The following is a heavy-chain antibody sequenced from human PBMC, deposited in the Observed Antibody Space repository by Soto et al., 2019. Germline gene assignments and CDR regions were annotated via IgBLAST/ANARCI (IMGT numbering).Heavy chain of an antibody. V-gene: IGHV3-49*04. CDR3: TRGRCVDIVATIGY. CDR1: GFTFGDYA. J-gene: IGHJ4*02. D-gene: IGHD5-12*01. Sequence: GGSLRLSCTASGFTFGDYAMSWVRQAPGKGLEWVGFIRSKAYGGTTEYAASVKGRFTISRDDSKSIAYLQMNSLKTEDTAVYYCTRGRCVDIVATIGYWGQGTLVTVSS. CDR2: IRSKAYGGTT.